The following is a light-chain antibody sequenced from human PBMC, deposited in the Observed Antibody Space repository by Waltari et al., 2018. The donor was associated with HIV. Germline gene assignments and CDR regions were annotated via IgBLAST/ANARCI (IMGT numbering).Light chain of an antibody. CDR1: SSNIGAGYD. CDR3: QSYDSSLSGWV. J-gene: IGLJ3*02. CDR2: GSS. V-gene: IGLV1-40*01. Sequence: QSVLTQPPSVSGAPGQRVTISCTGSSSNIGAGYDIHWYLHLPGTAPKLLIYGSSNRPSGVPDRVAGSNAGTSASLAITGLQAEDEADYYCQSYDSSLSGWVFGGGTKLTVL.